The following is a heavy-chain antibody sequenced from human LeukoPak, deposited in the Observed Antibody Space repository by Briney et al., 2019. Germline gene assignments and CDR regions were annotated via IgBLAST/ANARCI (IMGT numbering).Heavy chain of an antibody. CDR2: ISAYNGNT. Sequence: GASVKVSCKASGYTVTSYGISWVRQAPGQGLEWMGWISAYNGNTNYAQKLQGRVTMTTDTSTSTAYMELRSLRSDDTAVYYCAGSIAVAGTHAFDIWGQGTMVTVSS. V-gene: IGHV1-18*01. D-gene: IGHD6-19*01. J-gene: IGHJ3*02. CDR1: GYTVTSYG. CDR3: AGSIAVAGTHAFDI.